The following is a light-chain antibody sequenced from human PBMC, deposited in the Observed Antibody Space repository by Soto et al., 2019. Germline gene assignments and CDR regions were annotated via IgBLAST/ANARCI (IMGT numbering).Light chain of an antibody. CDR1: SSDVGAYNY. Sequence: QSVLTQPASVSGSPGQSITISCTGTSSDVGAYNYVSWYQHHPGKAPKLMVSGVSNRPSGVSDRFSGSKSGNTASLTISGLQAEDEADSYCSSYTSSYTYVFGTGTKVTVL. V-gene: IGLV2-14*03. CDR3: SSYTSSYTYV. CDR2: GVS. J-gene: IGLJ1*01.